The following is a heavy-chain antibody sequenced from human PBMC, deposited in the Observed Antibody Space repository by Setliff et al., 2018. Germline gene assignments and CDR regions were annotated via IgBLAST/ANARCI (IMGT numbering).Heavy chain of an antibody. J-gene: IGHJ4*02. D-gene: IGHD3-3*01. CDR2: INQSGNT. CDR1: GGSPSDYY. V-gene: IGHV4-34*01. CDR3: RFWSSYYKNDY. Sequence: LSLTCTVYGGSPSDYYWGWIRQSPGKRPEWIAEINQSGNTNYNPSLNSRVSVSVDTPTNQFSLKVFSVTAADTAVYYCRFWSSYYKNDYWAQGTLVTVSS.